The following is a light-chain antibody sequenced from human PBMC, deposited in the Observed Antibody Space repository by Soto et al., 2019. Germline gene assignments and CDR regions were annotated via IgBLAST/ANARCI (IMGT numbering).Light chain of an antibody. Sequence: EIVLTQSPGTLSLSPGERATLSCRASQSVSSTYLDWYQQKPGQAPRLLIYGASSRATGIPDRFSGSGSGTDFTLTISRLEPEDFAEYYCQHYGSLVLTFGGGTKVEIK. V-gene: IGKV3-20*01. CDR1: QSVSSTY. CDR3: QHYGSLVLT. CDR2: GAS. J-gene: IGKJ4*01.